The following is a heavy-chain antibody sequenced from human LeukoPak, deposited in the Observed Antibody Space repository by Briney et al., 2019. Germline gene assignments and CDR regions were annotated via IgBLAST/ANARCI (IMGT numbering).Heavy chain of an antibody. D-gene: IGHD2-2*01. CDR3: ATGTSSTTNWNWFDP. J-gene: IGHJ5*02. CDR2: INPNNGDT. CDR1: GYTFTGYY. Sequence: GASVKVSCKASGYTFTGYYMHWVRQVPGQGLEWMGRINPNNGDTNYAQKFQGRVTMTRDTSINTASMELTSLRSDDTAVYYCATGTSSTTNWNWFDPWGQGTLVTVSS. V-gene: IGHV1-2*06.